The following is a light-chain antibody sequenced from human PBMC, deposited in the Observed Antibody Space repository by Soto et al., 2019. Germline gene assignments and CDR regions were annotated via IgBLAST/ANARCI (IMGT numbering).Light chain of an antibody. Sequence: EIVLTQSPGTLSLSPGERATISCRASQSVGSTYLAWYQQKLGQAPRLLIYGASNRADGIPGKFSGSGSGTDFTLTISRLGPEDFAVYYCQQYDSLPYTFGRGTRLEIK. CDR2: GAS. J-gene: IGKJ2*01. CDR3: QQYDSLPYT. CDR1: QSVGSTY. V-gene: IGKV3-20*01.